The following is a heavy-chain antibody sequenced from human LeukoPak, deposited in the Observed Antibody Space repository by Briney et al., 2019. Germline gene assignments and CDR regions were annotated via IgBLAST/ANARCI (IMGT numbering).Heavy chain of an antibody. V-gene: IGHV3-30*02. J-gene: IGHJ4*02. Sequence: PGGSLRLSCAASGFTFSSYGMHWVRQAPGKGLEWVAFIRYDGSNKYYADSVKGRLTISRDNSKNTLYLQMNSLRAEDTAVYYCAKGGSGYDYSFDYWGQGTLVTVSS. CDR2: IRYDGSNK. CDR3: AKGGSGYDYSFDY. D-gene: IGHD5-12*01. CDR1: GFTFSSYG.